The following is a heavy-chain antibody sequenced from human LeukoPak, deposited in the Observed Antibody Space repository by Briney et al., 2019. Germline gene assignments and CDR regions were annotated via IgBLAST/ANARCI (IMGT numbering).Heavy chain of an antibody. CDR2: CDPEDGET. CDR1: GYTLTELS. D-gene: IGHD3-10*01. V-gene: IGHV1-24*01. CDR3: ATDRITMVRGAHSGAFDI. Sequence: ASVKVSCKVSGYTLTELSMHWVRQAPGKGLEWMGGCDPEDGETIYAQKFQGRVTMTEDTSTDTAYMELSSLRSEDTAVYYCATDRITMVRGAHSGAFDIWGQGTMVTVSS. J-gene: IGHJ3*02.